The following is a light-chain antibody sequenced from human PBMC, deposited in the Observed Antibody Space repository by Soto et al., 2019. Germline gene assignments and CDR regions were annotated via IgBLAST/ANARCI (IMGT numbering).Light chain of an antibody. CDR2: KAS. Sequence: DVVMTQSPLSLPVTLGQPASISCRSSQSLVYNDGDTYLSWFQQRPGQSPRRLIYKASNRDSGVPDRFSGSGSGTDFTLRISSVEPEDVGVYYCMQGTHWLFGQGTRLEIK. CDR3: MQGTHWL. V-gene: IGKV2-30*01. CDR1: QSLVYNDGDTY. J-gene: IGKJ5*01.